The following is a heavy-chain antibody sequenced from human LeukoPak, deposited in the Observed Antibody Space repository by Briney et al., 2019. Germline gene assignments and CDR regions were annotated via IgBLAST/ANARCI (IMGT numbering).Heavy chain of an antibody. CDR3: AKASLSWYDYVWGSYRNRDY. CDR2: ISGSGGST. Sequence: GGSLRLSCAASGFTFSSYGMSWVRQAPGKGLEWVSAISGSGGSTYYADSVKGRFTISRDNSKNTLYLQMNSLRAEDTAVYYCAKASLSWYDYVWGSYRNRDYWGQGTLVTVSS. J-gene: IGHJ4*02. D-gene: IGHD3-16*02. V-gene: IGHV3-23*01. CDR1: GFTFSSYG.